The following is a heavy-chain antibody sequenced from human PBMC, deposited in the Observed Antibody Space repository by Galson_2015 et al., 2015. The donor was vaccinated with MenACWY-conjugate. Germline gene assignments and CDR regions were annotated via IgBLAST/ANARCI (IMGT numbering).Heavy chain of an antibody. V-gene: IGHV3-33*01. CDR1: GFTISRYA. CDR3: FAINSGTDF. CDR2: IWFDGSQT. D-gene: IGHD1-26*01. Sequence: SLRLSCAASGFTISRYAMHWVRQAPGKGLEWVAIIWFDGSQTYYADSVRGRFTISRDNSKNTAYLQMHSLRVEDTAMYHCFAINSGTDFWGQGTLVTVSS. J-gene: IGHJ4*02.